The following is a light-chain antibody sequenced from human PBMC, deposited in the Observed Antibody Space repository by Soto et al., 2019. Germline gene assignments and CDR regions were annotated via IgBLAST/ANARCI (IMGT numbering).Light chain of an antibody. CDR2: EVN. CDR1: SSDVGGYNY. J-gene: IGLJ2*01. CDR3: SSYTTDNTRV. Sequence: QSVLTQPASVSGSPGQSITIFCTGTSSDVGGYNYVSWYQQYPGKAPKLMIYEVNNRPSGVSNRFSGSKSGNTASLTISGLQADDEADYYCSSYTTDNTRVFGGGTKLTGL. V-gene: IGLV2-14*01.